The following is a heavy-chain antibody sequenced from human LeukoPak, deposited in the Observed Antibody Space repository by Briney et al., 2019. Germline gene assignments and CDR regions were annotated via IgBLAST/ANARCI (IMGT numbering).Heavy chain of an antibody. Sequence: SETLSLTCAVYGGSFSGYYWSWIRQPPGKGLEWIGYIYYSGSTNYNPSLKSRVTISVDTSKNQFSLKLSSVTAADTAVYYCARHHPRWLQFFDYWGQGTLVTVSS. V-gene: IGHV4-59*08. CDR1: GGSFSGYY. J-gene: IGHJ4*02. CDR2: IYYSGST. D-gene: IGHD6-19*01. CDR3: ARHHPRWLQFFDY.